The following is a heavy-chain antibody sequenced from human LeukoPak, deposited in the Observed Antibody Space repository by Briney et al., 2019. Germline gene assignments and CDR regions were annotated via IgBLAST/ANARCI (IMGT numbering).Heavy chain of an antibody. D-gene: IGHD2-2*01. J-gene: IGHJ5*02. CDR2: IYSGGST. CDR1: GFTVSSNY. Sequence: GGSLRLSCAASGFTVSSNYMSWVRQAPGKGLEWVSVIYSGGSTYYADSVKGRFTISRDNSKNTLYLQMNSLGAEDTAVYYCVRSSTSWSWFDPWGQGTLVTVSS. V-gene: IGHV3-66*01. CDR3: VRSSTSWSWFDP.